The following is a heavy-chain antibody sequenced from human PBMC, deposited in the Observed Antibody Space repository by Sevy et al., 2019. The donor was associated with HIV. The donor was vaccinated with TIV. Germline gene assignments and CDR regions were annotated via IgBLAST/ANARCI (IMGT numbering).Heavy chain of an antibody. Sequence: ASVKVSCKASGYTFTSYGISWVRQAPGQGLEWMGWISAYNGNTNYAQKLQGRVTMTTDTSTSTAYMELRSLRSDDTAVYYCARDRPRPTGPYVPTDYWGQGTLVTVSS. V-gene: IGHV1-18*01. CDR1: GYTFTSYG. CDR2: ISAYNGNT. J-gene: IGHJ4*02. D-gene: IGHD1-1*01. CDR3: ARDRPRPTGPYVPTDY.